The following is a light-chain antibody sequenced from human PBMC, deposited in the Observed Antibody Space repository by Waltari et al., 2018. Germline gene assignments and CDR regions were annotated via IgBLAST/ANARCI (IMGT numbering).Light chain of an antibody. Sequence: QSALTQPASVSGSPGQSITISCTGTRSAVGGYNYVSWYQQHPGKAPKLMIYDVSNRPSGVSNRFSGSKSGNTASLTISGLQAEDEADYYCSSYTSSSTLNWVFGGGTKLTVL. J-gene: IGLJ3*02. CDR1: RSAVGGYNY. CDR3: SSYTSSSTLNWV. CDR2: DVS. V-gene: IGLV2-14*03.